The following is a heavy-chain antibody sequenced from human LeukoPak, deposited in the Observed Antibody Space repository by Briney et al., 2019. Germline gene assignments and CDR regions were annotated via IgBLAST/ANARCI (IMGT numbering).Heavy chain of an antibody. J-gene: IGHJ3*02. CDR2: INSDGGTT. Sequence: PGGSLRLSCATSGFNFSPYWMHWVRQAPGKGLVWVSWINSDGGTTSYAASVKGRFSISRDNADSTVYLQMNSLRVEDTAVYYCVRGALLSREHAFDIWGQGTLVTVSS. D-gene: IGHD1-1*01. CDR1: GFNFSPYW. V-gene: IGHV3-74*01. CDR3: VRGALLSREHAFDI.